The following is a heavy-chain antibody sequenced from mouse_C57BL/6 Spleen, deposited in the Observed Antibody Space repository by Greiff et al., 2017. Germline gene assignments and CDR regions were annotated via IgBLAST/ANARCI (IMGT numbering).Heavy chain of an antibody. CDR1: GFNIKDDY. J-gene: IGHJ3*01. CDR3: TTNEGFAY. Sequence: VQLKQSGAELVRPGASVKLSCTASGFNIKDDYMHWVKQRPEQGLEWIGWIDPENGDTEYASKFQGKATITADTSSNTAYLQLSSLTSEDTAVYYCTTNEGFAYWGQGTLVTVSA. V-gene: IGHV14-4*01. CDR2: IDPENGDT.